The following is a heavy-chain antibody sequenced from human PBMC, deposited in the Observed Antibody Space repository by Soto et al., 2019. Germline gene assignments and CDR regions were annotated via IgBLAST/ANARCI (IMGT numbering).Heavy chain of an antibody. Sequence: SETLSLTCAVYGGSSSDYYLTWIRQSPEKGLEWIGEINPSGRTNYNPSLKSRVAFSADTSNNQFSLKLTSVTAADTAFYYCARGPFSRTVGATNPSHWGQGTLVTVYS. CDR3: ARGPFSRTVGATNPSH. D-gene: IGHD1-26*01. CDR2: INPSGRT. CDR1: GGSSSDYY. V-gene: IGHV4-34*01. J-gene: IGHJ4*02.